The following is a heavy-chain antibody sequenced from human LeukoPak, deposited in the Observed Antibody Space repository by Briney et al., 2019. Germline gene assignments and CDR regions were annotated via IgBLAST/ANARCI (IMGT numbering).Heavy chain of an antibody. CDR3: ARVSGSESYYKLYYYYYYMDV. CDR2: IYYSGST. Sequence: PSETLSLTCTVSGGSISSYYWGWIRQPPGKGLEWIGYIYYSGSTNYNPSLKSRVTISVDTSKNQFSLKLSSVTAADTAVYYCARVSGSESYYKLYYYYYYMDVWGKGTTVTVSS. CDR1: GGSISSYY. J-gene: IGHJ6*03. D-gene: IGHD3-10*01. V-gene: IGHV4-59*01.